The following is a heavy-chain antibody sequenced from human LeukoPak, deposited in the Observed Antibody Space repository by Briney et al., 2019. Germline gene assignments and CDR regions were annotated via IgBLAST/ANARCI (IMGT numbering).Heavy chain of an antibody. CDR2: MNPNSGNT. D-gene: IGHD3-10*01. J-gene: IGHJ5*02. V-gene: IGHV1-8*01. CDR1: GYTFTSYD. Sequence: ASVKVSCKASGYTFTSYDINWVRQATGQGLEWMGWMNPNSGNTGYAQKFQGIVTMTRNTSISTAYMELSSLRSEDTAVYYCARDGSGSYTPGGWFDPWGQGTLVTVSS. CDR3: ARDGSGSYTPGGWFDP.